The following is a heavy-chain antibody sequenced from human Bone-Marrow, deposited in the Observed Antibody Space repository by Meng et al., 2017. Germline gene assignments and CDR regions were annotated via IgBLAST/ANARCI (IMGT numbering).Heavy chain of an antibody. CDR3: AREGGPDKWFDP. V-gene: IGHV1-2*02. J-gene: IGHJ5*02. CDR1: GSTFTGYY. CDR2: LNPNGGGT. D-gene: IGHD2-15*01. Sequence: GQSGVEGKKPGAPVTVSSKASGSTFTGYYIHWVRQAPGQGLEWMGWLNPNGGGTYYAQQFQGRVTMTRDTSINTAYLELSRLTSADTAVYYCAREGGPDKWFDPWGQGTLVTVSS.